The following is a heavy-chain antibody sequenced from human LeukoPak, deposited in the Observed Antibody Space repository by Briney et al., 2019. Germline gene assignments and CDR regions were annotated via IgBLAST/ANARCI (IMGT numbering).Heavy chain of an antibody. CDR3: ARHKVMVTYWFDP. D-gene: IGHD5-18*01. Sequence: VASVKVSCKASGYTFTGYYMHWVRQAPGQGLEWMGWINANSGGINYAQKFQGSVTMTRDTSISTACMVRRRPRYDDTAVYYCARHKVMVTYWFDPWGQGTLVTVSS. V-gene: IGHV1-2*02. CDR2: INANSGGI. J-gene: IGHJ5*02. CDR1: GYTFTGYY.